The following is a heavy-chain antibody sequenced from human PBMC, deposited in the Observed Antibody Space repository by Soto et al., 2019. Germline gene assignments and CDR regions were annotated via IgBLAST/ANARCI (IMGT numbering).Heavy chain of an antibody. J-gene: IGHJ5*02. CDR3: ARDARYYYDSSGYSKGFDP. CDR2: IYPSGMA. CDR1: GGSISNAAYS. D-gene: IGHD3-22*01. V-gene: IGHV4-30-2*01. Sequence: PSETLSLTCTVSGGSISNAAYSWSGIRQPPGKGVEGIGYIYPSGMAFYNPSPGSRVTKSIDRTNDQYSLNLKSVNAAGTAVYYCARDARYYYDSSGYSKGFDPWGQGTLVTVSS.